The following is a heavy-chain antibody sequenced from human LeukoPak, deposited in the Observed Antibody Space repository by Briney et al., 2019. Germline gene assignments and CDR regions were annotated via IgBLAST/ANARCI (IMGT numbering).Heavy chain of an antibody. CDR3: ANPPTTVTTRYYYGMDV. Sequence: GSLRLSCAASGFTFSSYAMSWVRQAPGKGLEWVSAISGSGGSTYYAGSVKGRFTISRDNSKNTLYLQMNSLRAEDTAVYYCANPPTTVTTRYYYGMDVWGQGTTVTVSS. D-gene: IGHD4-17*01. CDR2: ISGSGGST. J-gene: IGHJ6*02. CDR1: GFTFSSYA. V-gene: IGHV3-23*01.